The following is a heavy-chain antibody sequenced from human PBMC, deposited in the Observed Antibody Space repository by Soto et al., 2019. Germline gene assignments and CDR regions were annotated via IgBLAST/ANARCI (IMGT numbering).Heavy chain of an antibody. J-gene: IGHJ4*02. CDR1: GGTFSSYT. Sequence: QVQLVQSGAEVKKPGSSVKVSCKASGGTFSSYTISWVRQAPGQGLEWMGRIIPILGIANYAQKFQGRVTITADKSTSTAYMELSSLRSEDTAVYYCARNHDGDYYFDYWGQGTLVMVSS. CDR2: IIPILGIA. CDR3: ARNHDGDYYFDY. D-gene: IGHD4-17*01. V-gene: IGHV1-69*02.